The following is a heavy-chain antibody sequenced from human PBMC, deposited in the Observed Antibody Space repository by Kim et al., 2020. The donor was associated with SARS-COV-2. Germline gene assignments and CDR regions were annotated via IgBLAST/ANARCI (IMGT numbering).Heavy chain of an antibody. J-gene: IGHJ4*02. D-gene: IGHD2-15*01. CDR3: ARELGRGDFDY. CDR2: N. Sequence: NEYGVSVKSRITINPDTSKNQFSLQLNSVTPEDTAVYYCARELGRGDFDYWGQGTLVTVSS. V-gene: IGHV6-1*01.